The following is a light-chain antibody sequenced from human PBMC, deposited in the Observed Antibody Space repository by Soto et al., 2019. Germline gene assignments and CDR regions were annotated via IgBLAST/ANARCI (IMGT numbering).Light chain of an antibody. CDR3: QQVNCFPST. Sequence: DIQLTQSPSFLSASVGDRVTITCRASQGISSYLAWYQQKPGKAPNLLIYDASTLHSGVPSRFSGGGSGTDFTLTISSLQPEDFATYYCQQVNCFPSTLGGGTKVDIK. J-gene: IGKJ4*01. V-gene: IGKV1-9*01. CDR2: DAS. CDR1: QGISSY.